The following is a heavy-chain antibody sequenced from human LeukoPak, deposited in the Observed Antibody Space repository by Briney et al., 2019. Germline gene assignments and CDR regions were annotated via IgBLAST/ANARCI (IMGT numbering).Heavy chain of an antibody. CDR3: AKDIGFEGATPWFDP. Sequence: GGSLRLSCAASGFTFDDYAMHWVRQAPGKGLEWVSGISWNSGSIGYADSVKGRFTISRDNAKNSLYLQMNSLRAEDMALYYCAKDIGFEGATPWFDPWGQGTLVTVSS. D-gene: IGHD1-26*01. CDR1: GFTFDDYA. J-gene: IGHJ5*02. CDR2: ISWNSGSI. V-gene: IGHV3-9*03.